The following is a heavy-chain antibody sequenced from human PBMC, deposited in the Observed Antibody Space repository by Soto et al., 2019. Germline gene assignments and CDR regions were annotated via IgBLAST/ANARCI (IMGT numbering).Heavy chain of an antibody. CDR1: GYTFTTYT. Sequence: ASVKVSCKASGYTFTTYTISWVRQAPGQGLGWVGCISAYNGDTNYAQKLQGRVTMTTDTSTSTAYMELRSLRSDDTAVYYCASVKKLWLGGMDVGGQGTTVPVSS. CDR2: ISAYNGDT. V-gene: IGHV1-18*04. J-gene: IGHJ6*02. CDR3: ASVKKLWLGGMDV. D-gene: IGHD5-18*01.